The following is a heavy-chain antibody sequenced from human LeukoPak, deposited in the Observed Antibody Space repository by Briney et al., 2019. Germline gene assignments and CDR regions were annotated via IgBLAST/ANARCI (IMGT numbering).Heavy chain of an antibody. CDR3: ARVGGLEPKLHGVTFDY. Sequence: SETLSLTCTVSGGSISSYYWSWIRQPPGKGLEWIGYIYYTGSTNYNPSLKSRVTMSADTSKNQFSLKLSSVTAAATAVYFCARVGGLEPKLHGVTFDYLGQGTLVTVSS. D-gene: IGHD1-7*01. V-gene: IGHV4-59*01. J-gene: IGHJ4*02. CDR2: IYYTGST. CDR1: GGSISSYY.